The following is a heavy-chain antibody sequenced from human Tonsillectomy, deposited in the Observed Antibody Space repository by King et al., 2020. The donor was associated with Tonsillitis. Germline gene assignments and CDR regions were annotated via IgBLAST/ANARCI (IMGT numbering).Heavy chain of an antibody. CDR2: ISYDGSNK. Sequence: VQLVQSGGGVVQPGRSLRLSCAASGFTFSSYGMHWGRQAPGKGLEWVAVISYDGSNKYYSDSVKGRFTISRDNSKNTLNLQMNSLRAEETAVYYCAKDVYVDTAMVTLYYYYYGMDVWGQGTTVTVSS. D-gene: IGHD5-18*01. J-gene: IGHJ6*02. CDR1: GFTFSSYG. CDR3: AKDVYVDTAMVTLYYYYYGMDV. V-gene: IGHV3-30*18.